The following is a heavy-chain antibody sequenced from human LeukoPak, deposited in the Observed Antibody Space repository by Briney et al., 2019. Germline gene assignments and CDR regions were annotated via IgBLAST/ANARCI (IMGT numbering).Heavy chain of an antibody. V-gene: IGHV4-4*02. CDR1: GGSISSSNW. CDR2: IYHSGST. CDR3: ARDDIVVVPAAISYGMDV. J-gene: IGHJ6*02. D-gene: IGHD2-2*01. Sequence: SGTLSLTCAVSGGSISSSNWWSWVRQPPGKGLEWIGEIYHSGSTNYNPSLKSRVTISVDKSKNQFSLKLSSVTAADTAVYYCARDDIVVVPAAISYGMDVWGQGTTVTVSS.